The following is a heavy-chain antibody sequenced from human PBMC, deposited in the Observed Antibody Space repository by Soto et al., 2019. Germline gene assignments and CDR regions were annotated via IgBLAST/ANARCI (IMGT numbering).Heavy chain of an antibody. V-gene: IGHV4-61*01. CDR1: GGSVSDKTYY. Sequence: SETLSLNWSVSGGSVSDKTYYWSWLRQPPGKRLEWIGYVYYSGTTNYNPSLKSRVTISVDLSKNRFSLRLSSVTTADTALYYCARTTAVPNTLRSRYSFDYWGQGTLVTVSS. J-gene: IGHJ4*02. CDR3: ARTTAVPNTLRSRYSFDY. CDR2: VYYSGTT. D-gene: IGHD4-17*01.